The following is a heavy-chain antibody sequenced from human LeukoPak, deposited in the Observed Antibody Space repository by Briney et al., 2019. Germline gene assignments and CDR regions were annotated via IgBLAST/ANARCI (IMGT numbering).Heavy chain of an antibody. Sequence: PSQTLSLTCTVSGGSISSGSYYWNWIRQPAGKGLEWIGRIYTSGSTNYNPSLKSRVIISVDTSKNQFSLELTSVTAADTALYYCARRGTYGSGSYRAPNWFDPWGQGTLVTVSS. CDR1: GGSISSGSYY. D-gene: IGHD3-10*01. CDR2: IYTSGST. J-gene: IGHJ5*02. CDR3: ARRGTYGSGSYRAPNWFDP. V-gene: IGHV4-61*02.